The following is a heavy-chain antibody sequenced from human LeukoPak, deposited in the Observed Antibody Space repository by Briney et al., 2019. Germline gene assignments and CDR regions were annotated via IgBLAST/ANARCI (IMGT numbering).Heavy chain of an antibody. CDR3: VRDVRDGYTSSYFDY. Sequence: PSETLSLTCAVYGGSFSGYYWSWIRQPPGKGLEWIGEINHSGSTNYNPSLKSRVTISVDTSKNQFSLKLSSVTAADTAVYYCVRDVRDGYTSSYFDYWGQGTLVTVSS. CDR1: GGSFSGYY. V-gene: IGHV4-34*01. J-gene: IGHJ4*02. CDR2: INHSGST. D-gene: IGHD5-24*01.